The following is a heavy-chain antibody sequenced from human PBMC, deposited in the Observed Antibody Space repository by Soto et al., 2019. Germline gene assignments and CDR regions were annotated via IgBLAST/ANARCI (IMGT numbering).Heavy chain of an antibody. V-gene: IGHV4-59*01. CDR3: ARAYYYDSSGSKSQAFDI. CDR1: GGSISSYY. D-gene: IGHD3-22*01. CDR2: IYYGGST. J-gene: IGHJ3*02. Sequence: SETLSLTCTVSGGSISSYYWSWIRQPPGKGLEWIGYIYYGGSTNYNPFLKSRVTISVDTSKNQFSLKLSSVTAADTAVYYCARAYYYDSSGSKSQAFDIWGQGTMVTVSS.